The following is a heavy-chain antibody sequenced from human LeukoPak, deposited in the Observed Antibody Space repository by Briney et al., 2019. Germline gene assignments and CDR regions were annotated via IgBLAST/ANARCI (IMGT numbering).Heavy chain of an antibody. Sequence: GGSLRLSCAASGFTLSSYAMSWVRQAPGKGLEWVSAISGSGGSTYYADSVKGRFTISRDNSKNTLYLQMNSLRAEDTAVYYCAKEGLIVVVPAAMGDYWGQGTLVTVSS. CDR1: GFTLSSYA. CDR2: ISGSGGST. CDR3: AKEGLIVVVPAAMGDY. D-gene: IGHD2-2*01. J-gene: IGHJ4*02. V-gene: IGHV3-23*01.